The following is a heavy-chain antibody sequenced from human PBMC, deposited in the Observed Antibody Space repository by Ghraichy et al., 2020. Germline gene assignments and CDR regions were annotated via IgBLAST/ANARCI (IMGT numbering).Heavy chain of an antibody. Sequence: SETLSLTCTVSGGSISSYYWSWIRQPPGKGLEWIGYIYYSGSTNYNPSLKSRVTISVDTSKNQFSLKLSSVTAADTAVYYWARVRYSSSWYENYMDVWGKGTTVTVSS. CDR3: ARVRYSSSWYENYMDV. J-gene: IGHJ6*03. CDR2: IYYSGST. CDR1: GGSISSYY. D-gene: IGHD6-13*01. V-gene: IGHV4-59*01.